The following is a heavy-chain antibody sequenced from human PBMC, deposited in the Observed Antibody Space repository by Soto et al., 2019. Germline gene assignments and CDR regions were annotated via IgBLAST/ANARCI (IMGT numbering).Heavy chain of an antibody. J-gene: IGHJ4*02. V-gene: IGHV4-30-4*01. CDR3: ARDQLLRFDY. CDR2: IYYSGST. D-gene: IGHD1-7*01. CDR1: GGSISSGDYY. Sequence: SETLSLTCTVSGGSISSGDYYWSWIRQPPGKGLEWIGYIYYSGSTYYNPSLKSRVTISVDTSKNQFSLKLSSVTAADTAVYYCARDQLLRFDYWGQGTLVTVPS.